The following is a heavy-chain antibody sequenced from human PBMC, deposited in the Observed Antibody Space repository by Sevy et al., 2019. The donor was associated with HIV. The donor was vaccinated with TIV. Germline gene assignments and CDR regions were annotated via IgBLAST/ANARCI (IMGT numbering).Heavy chain of an antibody. D-gene: IGHD5-12*01. CDR2: FDPEDGER. CDR3: ARPPRDGYNHDAFDI. J-gene: IGHJ3*02. V-gene: IGHV1-24*01. Sequence: ASVKVSCKFSGHTLTELPIHWVRQAPGKRLEWMGRFDPEDGERIYAQKFQGRVTMTEDTSTDTAYTELSSLRSEDTAVYYCARPPRDGYNHDAFDIWGQGTMVTVSS. CDR1: GHTLTELP.